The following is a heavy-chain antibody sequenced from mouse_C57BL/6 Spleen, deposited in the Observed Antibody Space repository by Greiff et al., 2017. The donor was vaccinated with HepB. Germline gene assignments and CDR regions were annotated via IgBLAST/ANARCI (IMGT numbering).Heavy chain of an antibody. V-gene: IGHV5-9-1*02. CDR3: TRDPFMVLYAMDY. Sequence: EVKVVESGEGLVKPGGSLKLSCAASGFTFSSYAMSWVRQTPEKRLEWVAYISSGGDYIYYADTVKGLFTISRDNARNTLYLQMSSLKSEDTAMYYCTRDPFMVLYAMDYWGQGTSVTVSS. CDR1: GFTFSSYA. D-gene: IGHD1-1*02. J-gene: IGHJ4*01. CDR2: ISSGGDYI.